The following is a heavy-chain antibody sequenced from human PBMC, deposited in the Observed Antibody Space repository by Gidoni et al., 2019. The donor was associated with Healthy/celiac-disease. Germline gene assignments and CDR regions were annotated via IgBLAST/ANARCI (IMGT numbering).Heavy chain of an antibody. D-gene: IGHD6-19*01. Sequence: EVQLVESGGGLIQPGGSLRLSCAASGFTVRSNYMSWVRQAPGKGLEWVSVIYSGGSTYYADSVKGRFTISRDNSKNTLYLQMNSLRAEDTAVYYCAREGREQWLVGGFDYWGQGTLVTVSS. V-gene: IGHV3-53*01. CDR3: AREGREQWLVGGFDY. CDR2: IYSGGST. CDR1: GFTVRSNY. J-gene: IGHJ4*02.